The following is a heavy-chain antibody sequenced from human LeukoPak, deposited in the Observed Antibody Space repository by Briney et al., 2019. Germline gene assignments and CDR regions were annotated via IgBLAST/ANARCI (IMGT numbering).Heavy chain of an antibody. Sequence: DSVKVSCKASGYTFTGYYMHWVRQAPGQGLEWMGWINPNSGGTDYAQKFQGRVTLTRDTSISTLYMDLSGLRSDDAAVYYCARAGVPSLLGFDYWGQGSLVIVSS. CDR2: INPNSGGT. V-gene: IGHV1-2*02. CDR1: GYTFTGYY. D-gene: IGHD1-26*01. CDR3: ARAGVPSLLGFDY. J-gene: IGHJ4*02.